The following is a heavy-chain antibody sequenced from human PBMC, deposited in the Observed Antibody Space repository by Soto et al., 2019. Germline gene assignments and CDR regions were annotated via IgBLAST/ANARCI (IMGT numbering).Heavy chain of an antibody. Sequence: EVQLVESGGGLVQPGRSLRLSCAASGFTFDDYAMHWVRQAPGKGLEWVSGISWNSGSIGYADSVKGRFTISRDNAKNSLYLQMNSLRAEDTALYYCAKDRRLAANYYYYGMDVWGQGTTVTVSS. V-gene: IGHV3-9*01. CDR1: GFTFDDYA. CDR2: ISWNSGSI. J-gene: IGHJ6*02. D-gene: IGHD6-19*01. CDR3: AKDRRLAANYYYYGMDV.